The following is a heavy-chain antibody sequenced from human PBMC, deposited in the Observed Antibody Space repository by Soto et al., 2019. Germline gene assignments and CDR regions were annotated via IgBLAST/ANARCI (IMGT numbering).Heavy chain of an antibody. V-gene: IGHV4-31*03. J-gene: IGHJ5*02. CDR2: IYYSGST. CDR1: GGSISSGGYY. CDR3: ARASGLRYFDWLPNWLDP. Sequence: SETLSLTCTVSGGSISSGGYYWSWIRQHPGKGLEWIGYIYYSGSTYYNPSLKSRVTISVDTSKNQFSLKLSSVTAADTAVYYCARASGLRYFDWLPNWLDPWGQGTLVTVSS. D-gene: IGHD3-9*01.